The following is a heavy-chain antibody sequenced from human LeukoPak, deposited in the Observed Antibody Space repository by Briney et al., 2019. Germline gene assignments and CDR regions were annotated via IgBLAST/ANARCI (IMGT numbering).Heavy chain of an antibody. CDR3: TRLSGSYYDD. CDR1: GFTFSGSA. Sequence: PGGSLRLSCAASGFTFSGSAMHWVRQASGKGLEWVGRIRTKADTYATAYAASVKGRFTISRDDSKNTAYLQMNSLKTEDTAGYYCTRLSGSYYDDWGQGTLVTVSS. V-gene: IGHV3-73*01. J-gene: IGHJ4*02. CDR2: IRTKADTYAT. D-gene: IGHD1-26*01.